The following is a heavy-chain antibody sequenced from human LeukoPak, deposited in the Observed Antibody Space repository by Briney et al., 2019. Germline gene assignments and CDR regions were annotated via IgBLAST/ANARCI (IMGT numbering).Heavy chain of an antibody. J-gene: IGHJ4*02. Sequence: SETLSLTCNVSGGSIRDYFWSWIRQPPGKGLGWIGYIYYSGSTSYNPSLKSRVSISEDTSKSQFSLKLKTMTAADTAVYFCARSTPSTNRNYPPLFSFDSWGQGILVTVSS. V-gene: IGHV4-59*01. D-gene: IGHD1-7*01. CDR2: IYYSGST. CDR3: ARSTPSTNRNYPPLFSFDS. CDR1: GGSIRDYF.